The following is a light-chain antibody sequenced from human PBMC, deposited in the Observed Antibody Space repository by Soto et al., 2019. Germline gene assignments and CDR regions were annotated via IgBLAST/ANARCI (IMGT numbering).Light chain of an antibody. CDR3: QHYGTSAL. J-gene: IGKJ3*01. CDR2: DAS. V-gene: IGKV3-20*01. Sequence: EIVLTQSPGTLSLSPGERATLSCRASQSVSSSYLAWYQQKPGQAPRLLIYDASRATGIPDRFSGSGSGTDYTLTITRREPEDFEVYYCQHYGTSALFGPGTKVDI. CDR1: QSVSSSY.